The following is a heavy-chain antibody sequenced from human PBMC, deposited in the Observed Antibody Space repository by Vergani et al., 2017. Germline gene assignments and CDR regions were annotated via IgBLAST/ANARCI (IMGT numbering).Heavy chain of an antibody. CDR3: AKSMYSSGWSFDY. CDR2: IRYDGSNK. V-gene: IGHV3-30*02. CDR1: GVTFSSSG. J-gene: IGHJ4*02. D-gene: IGHD6-19*01. Sequence: QVQLVESGGDVVQPGGSLRLSCAASGVTFSSSGMHWVRQVPGKGLEWVAFIRYDGSNKYYADSVKGRFTISRDNSNNTLYLEMNSLRAEDTALYYCAKSMYSSGWSFDYWGQGTLVTVSS.